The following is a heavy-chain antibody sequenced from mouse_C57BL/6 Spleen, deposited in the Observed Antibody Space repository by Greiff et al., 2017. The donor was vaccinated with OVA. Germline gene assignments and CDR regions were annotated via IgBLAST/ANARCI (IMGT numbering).Heavy chain of an antibody. J-gene: IGHJ3*01. V-gene: IGHV5-17*01. D-gene: IGHD2-3*01. CDR1: GFTFSDYG. CDR2: ISSGSSTI. Sequence: EVQRVESGGGLVKPGGSLKLSCAASGFTFSDYGMHWVRQAPEKGLEWVAYISSGSSTIYYADTVKGRFTISRDNAKNTLFLQMTSLRSEDTAMYYCAREERDGLFAYWGQGTLVTVSA. CDR3: AREERDGLFAY.